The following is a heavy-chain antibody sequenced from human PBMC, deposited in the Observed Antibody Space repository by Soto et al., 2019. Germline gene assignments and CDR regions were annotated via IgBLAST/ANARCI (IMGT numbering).Heavy chain of an antibody. CDR3: AKDLTTVTWISNYYYYGMDV. CDR2: ISGSGGST. V-gene: IGHV3-23*01. D-gene: IGHD4-17*01. Sequence: GGSLRLSCAASGFTFSSYAMSGVRQAPGKGLEWVSAISGSGGSTYYADSVKGRFTISRDNSKNTLYLQMNSLRAEDTAVYYCAKDLTTVTWISNYYYYGMDVWGQGTTVTVSS. J-gene: IGHJ6*02. CDR1: GFTFSSYA.